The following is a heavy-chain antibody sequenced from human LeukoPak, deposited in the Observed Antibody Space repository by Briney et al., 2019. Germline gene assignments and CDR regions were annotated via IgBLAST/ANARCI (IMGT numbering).Heavy chain of an antibody. CDR3: AKTNSSSWNLYAFDI. CDR2: ISWNSGSI. D-gene: IGHD6-13*01. Sequence: PGRSLRLSCAASGFTFDDYAMHWVRQAPGKGLEWVSGISWNSGSIGYADSVKGRFTISRDNAMNSLYLQMNSLRAEDTALYYCAKTNSSSWNLYAFDIWGQGTMVTVSS. V-gene: IGHV3-9*01. J-gene: IGHJ3*02. CDR1: GFTFDDYA.